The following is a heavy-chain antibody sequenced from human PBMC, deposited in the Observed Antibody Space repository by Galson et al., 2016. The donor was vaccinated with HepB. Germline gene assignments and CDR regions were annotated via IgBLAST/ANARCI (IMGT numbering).Heavy chain of an antibody. CDR2: ISGGGATT. D-gene: IGHD4-23*01. J-gene: IGHJ4*02. CDR3: AKGGGDYGGNFVFDY. Sequence: SLRLSCAASGFTFRSYAMNWVRQVPGKGLEWVSGISGGGATTYYADSVKGRFTISGDNTKNTLYLQMNSLRAEDTAVYYCAKGGGDYGGNFVFDYWGQGSLVTVSS. CDR1: GFTFRSYA. V-gene: IGHV3-23*01.